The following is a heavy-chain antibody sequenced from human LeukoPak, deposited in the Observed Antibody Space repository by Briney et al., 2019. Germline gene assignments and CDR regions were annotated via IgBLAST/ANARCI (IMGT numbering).Heavy chain of an antibody. D-gene: IGHD3-3*01. CDR3: AKDSPYLTIFGVVICNGMDV. CDR1: GFTFSSYA. V-gene: IGHV3-23*01. Sequence: GGSLRLSCAASGFTFSSYAMSWVRQAPGKGLEWVSAISGSGGSTYYADSVKGQFTISRDNSKNTLYLQMNSLRAEDTAVYYCAKDSPYLTIFGVVICNGMDVWGQGTTVTVSS. CDR2: ISGSGGST. J-gene: IGHJ6*02.